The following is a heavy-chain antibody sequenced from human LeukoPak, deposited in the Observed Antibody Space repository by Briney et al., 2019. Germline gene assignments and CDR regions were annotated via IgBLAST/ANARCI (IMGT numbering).Heavy chain of an antibody. V-gene: IGHV5-51*01. CDR2: IYPGDSVI. CDR1: GFTFSNYW. CDR3: ARHVDYFYYMDV. Sequence: NPGGSLRLSCEASGFTFSNYWIAWVRQMPGKGLEWMGIIYPGDSVIIYSPSFQGQVTISADKSISTAYLQRASVKASDTAIYYCARHVDYFYYMDVWGKGTTVTISS. J-gene: IGHJ6*03.